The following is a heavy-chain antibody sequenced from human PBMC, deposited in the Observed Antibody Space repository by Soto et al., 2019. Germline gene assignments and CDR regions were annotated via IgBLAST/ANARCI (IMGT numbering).Heavy chain of an antibody. CDR2: ISGSGGST. CDR1: GFTFNSYA. D-gene: IGHD2-2*01. V-gene: IGHV3-23*01. CDR3: RGYQLLSRYYYGMDV. Sequence: GGSLRLSCAASGFTFNSYAMSWVRQAPGKGLEWVSAISGSGGSTYYADSVKGRFTISRDNSKNTLYLQMNSLRAEDTAVYYCRGYQLLSRYYYGMDVWGQGTTVTVSS. J-gene: IGHJ6*02.